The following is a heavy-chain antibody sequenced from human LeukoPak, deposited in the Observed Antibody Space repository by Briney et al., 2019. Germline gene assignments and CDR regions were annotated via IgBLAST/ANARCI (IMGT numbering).Heavy chain of an antibody. D-gene: IGHD3-3*01. J-gene: IGHJ4*02. CDR2: INPNSGGT. CDR3: ARAPTYYDFWSGYYMGPRGFDY. V-gene: IGHV1-2*02. CDR1: GYTFTGYY. Sequence: ASVKVSCKASGYTFTGYYIHWVRQAPGQGLEWMGWINPNSGGTNYAQKFQGRVTMTRDTSISTAYMELSRLRSDDTAVYYCARAPTYYDFWSGYYMGPRGFDYWGQGTLVTVSS.